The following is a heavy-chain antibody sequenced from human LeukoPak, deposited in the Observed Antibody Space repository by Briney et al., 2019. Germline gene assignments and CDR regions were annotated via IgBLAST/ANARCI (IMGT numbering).Heavy chain of an antibody. J-gene: IGHJ3*02. D-gene: IGHD3-22*01. CDR1: GYSFTSYW. CDR2: IYPGDSDT. V-gene: IGHV5-51*01. Sequence: VESLKISCKSSGYSFTSYWIGWVRQMPGKGLEWVGIIYPGDSDTRYSPSFQGQVTISADKSISTAYLQWSSLKASDTAMYYCARNYRYDTSGYMSGAFDIWGQGTMVTVSS. CDR3: ARNYRYDTSGYMSGAFDI.